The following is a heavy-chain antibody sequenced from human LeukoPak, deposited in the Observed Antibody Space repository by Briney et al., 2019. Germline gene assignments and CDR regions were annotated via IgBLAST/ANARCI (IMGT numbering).Heavy chain of an antibody. Sequence: GASVRVSCKASGYTFTSYAMNWVRQAPGQRLEWMGWINAGNGNTKYSQKFQGRVTITRDTSASTAYMELSSLRSEDMAVYYCARDFELQQWLVPLQPWGQGTLVTVSS. D-gene: IGHD6-19*01. CDR3: ARDFELQQWLVPLQP. J-gene: IGHJ4*02. V-gene: IGHV1-3*01. CDR1: GYTFTSYA. CDR2: INAGNGNT.